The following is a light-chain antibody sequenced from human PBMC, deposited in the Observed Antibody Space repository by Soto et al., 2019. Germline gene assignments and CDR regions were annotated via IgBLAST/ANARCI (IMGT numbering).Light chain of an antibody. V-gene: IGLV2-8*01. CDR2: DVS. J-gene: IGLJ1*01. CDR1: SSDVGGFNY. CDR3: YSFTTSSTLYV. Sequence: QSALTQPPSASGSPGQSVTISCTETSSDVGGFNYVSWYQQHPGKAPKLMIYDVSKRPSGVPDRFSGSKSGNTASLTISRLQAEDEADYYCYSFTTSSTLYVFGTGTKLTVL.